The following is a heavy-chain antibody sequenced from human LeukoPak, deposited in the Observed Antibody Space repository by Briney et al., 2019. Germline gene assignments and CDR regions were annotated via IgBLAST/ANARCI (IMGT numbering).Heavy chain of an antibody. CDR3: ARVRSPIAAAGTSTLDC. CDR1: GYTFTGYY. V-gene: IGHV1-2*02. D-gene: IGHD6-13*01. J-gene: IGHJ4*02. CDR2: INPNSGGT. Sequence: ASVTVSCKASGYTFTGYYMHWVRQAPGQGLEWMGWINPNSGGTNYAQKFQGRVTMTRDTSISTAYMELSRLRSDDTAVYYCARVRSPIAAAGTSTLDCWGQGTLVTVSS.